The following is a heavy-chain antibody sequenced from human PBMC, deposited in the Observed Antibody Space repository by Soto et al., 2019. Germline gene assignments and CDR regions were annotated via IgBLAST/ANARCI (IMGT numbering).Heavy chain of an antibody. J-gene: IGHJ4*02. Sequence: DVQLLESGGALVQPGESLRLSCAASGFTFEKYWMTWARQAPGKGLELVANIKEDGSDKTYVDSVKGRFTVSRDNTTDFLFLQMNSLRDEDTAVYYCARGRSTDYWGQGTLVIVSS. CDR2: IKEDGSDK. CDR1: GFTFEKYW. CDR3: ARGRSTDY. V-gene: IGHV3-7*01.